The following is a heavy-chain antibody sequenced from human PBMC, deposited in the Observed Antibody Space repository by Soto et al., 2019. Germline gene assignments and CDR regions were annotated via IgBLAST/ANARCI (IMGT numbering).Heavy chain of an antibody. CDR2: IYYSGST. D-gene: IGHD3-10*01. J-gene: IGHJ6*02. CDR1: GGSISSSSYY. V-gene: IGHV4-39*01. Sequence: PSETLSLTCTVSGGSISSSSYYWGWIRQPPGKGLEWIGSIYYSGSTYYKPTLKSRVTISVDTSKNQFSLKLSSVNAAETTVYNCASAITMVRGVIDFFYYYGMDVWGQGTTVT. CDR3: ASAITMVRGVIDFFYYYGMDV.